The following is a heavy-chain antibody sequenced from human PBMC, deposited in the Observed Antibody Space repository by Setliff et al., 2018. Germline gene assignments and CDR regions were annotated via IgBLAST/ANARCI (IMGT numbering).Heavy chain of an antibody. Sequence: ASVKVSCKPSGYAFINFYMYWVRQAPGQGLEWMGIINSSGGSASYAPQFQGRITMTRDTSTSTVYMELSSLKSDDTAVYYCARLVRYCTRTSCQRTPGAEYWGQGTLVTVSS. V-gene: IGHV1-46*01. J-gene: IGHJ4*02. CDR3: ARLVRYCTRTSCQRTPGAEY. D-gene: IGHD2-2*01. CDR2: INSSGGSA. CDR1: GYAFINFY.